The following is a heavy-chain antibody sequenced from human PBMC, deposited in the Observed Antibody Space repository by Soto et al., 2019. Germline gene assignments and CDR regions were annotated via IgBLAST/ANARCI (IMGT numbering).Heavy chain of an antibody. V-gene: IGHV1-3*01. CDR2: ISPDNGDT. J-gene: IGHJ6*02. CDR1: GYTFSNYA. Sequence: QVQLVQSGAEVKKPGASVKISCKASGYTFSNYAMHWVRQAPGQRLEWMGWISPDNGDTKYSQKFQGRVTLTRDTSASTAYMELSSLRSIATAVYYCARGTGYYYYYGMDVWGQGTTVTVSS. CDR3: ARGTGYYYYYGMDV.